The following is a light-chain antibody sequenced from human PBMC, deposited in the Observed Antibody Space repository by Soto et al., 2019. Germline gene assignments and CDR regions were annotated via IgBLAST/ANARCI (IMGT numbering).Light chain of an antibody. Sequence: EIVMTQSPGTLSLSPGDRATLSCRASQSVSSNYVAWFHQKPGQAPRLLIYGASSRATGIPDRFSGSGSGTDFTLTISRLEPEDLAVYYCQQYGRSPFTFGPGTKVDIK. J-gene: IGKJ3*01. CDR2: GAS. CDR1: QSVSSNY. CDR3: QQYGRSPFT. V-gene: IGKV3-20*01.